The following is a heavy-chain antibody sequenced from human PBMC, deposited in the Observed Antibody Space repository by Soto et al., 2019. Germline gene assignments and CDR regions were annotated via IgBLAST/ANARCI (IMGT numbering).Heavy chain of an antibody. V-gene: IGHV3-48*03. CDR2: ISKSGGTT. CDR3: VREGPYYFDY. CDR1: GFTFSAYE. Sequence: GGSLRISCAASGFTFSAYEMHWVRQAPGQGLEWVSYISKSGGTTYYADSVKGRFTISRDDAKNSVYLQMSSLRPEDMAVYKCVREGPYYFDYWGQGPPVTVSS. J-gene: IGHJ4*02.